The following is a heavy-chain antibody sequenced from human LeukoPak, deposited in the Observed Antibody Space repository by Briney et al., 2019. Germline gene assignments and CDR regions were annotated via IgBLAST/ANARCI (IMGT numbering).Heavy chain of an antibody. CDR2: ISGSGGSST. CDR1: GFTFSSHA. D-gene: IGHD6-13*01. V-gene: IGHV3-23*01. CDR3: AKSGQLVRYWYFGL. Sequence: GGSLRLSCAASGFTFSSHAMSWVRQAPGKGLEWVSGISGSGGSSTYYADSVKARFTISRDNSKNTLYLQMNSLRAEDTAVYYCAKSGQLVRYWYFGLWGRGTLVTVSS. J-gene: IGHJ2*01.